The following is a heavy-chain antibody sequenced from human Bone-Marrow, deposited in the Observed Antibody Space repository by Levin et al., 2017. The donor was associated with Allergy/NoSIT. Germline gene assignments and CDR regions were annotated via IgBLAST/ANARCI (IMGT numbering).Heavy chain of an antibody. CDR3: AGSPNVGFFYYMDI. D-gene: IGHD1-26*01. J-gene: IGHJ6*03. CDR1: GGSISGTNYY. CDR2: IYYTGTT. V-gene: IGHV4-39*01. Sequence: SETLSLTCIVSGGSISGTNYYWGWVRQPPGQGLQWIGTIYYTGTTYYNPSLESRITISVDTSRNQLSLKLSSVTVADTAVYYCAGSPNVGFFYYMDIWGKGTTVTVSS.